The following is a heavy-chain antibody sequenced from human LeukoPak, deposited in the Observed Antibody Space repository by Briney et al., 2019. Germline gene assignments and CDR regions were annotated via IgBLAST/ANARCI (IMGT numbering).Heavy chain of an antibody. Sequence: PGGSLRLSCAASGFTFSNYGMGWVRQAPGKGLEWVSVIRGSGGGTYYADSVKGRFTISRDNSKNTVYLQMNSLRAEDTAVYYCVKARMPHCGTDCLESWGQGTLVTVSS. V-gene: IGHV3-23*01. CDR3: VKARMPHCGTDCLES. CDR1: GFTFSNYG. D-gene: IGHD2-21*02. J-gene: IGHJ4*02. CDR2: IRGSGGGT.